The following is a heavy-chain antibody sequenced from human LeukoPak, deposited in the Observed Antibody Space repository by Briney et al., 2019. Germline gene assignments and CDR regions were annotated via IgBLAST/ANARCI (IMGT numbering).Heavy chain of an antibody. Sequence: GRSLRLSCAASGFTFNNYGMHWVRQAPGKGLEWVAVISYDGSNQYYADSAKGRFTISRDNSKNTLYLQMNSLRAEDTAVYYCARAPSVVDIWGQGTMVTVSS. V-gene: IGHV3-30*03. CDR1: GFTFNNYG. D-gene: IGHD2-2*01. CDR2: ISYDGSNQ. CDR3: ARAPSVVDI. J-gene: IGHJ3*02.